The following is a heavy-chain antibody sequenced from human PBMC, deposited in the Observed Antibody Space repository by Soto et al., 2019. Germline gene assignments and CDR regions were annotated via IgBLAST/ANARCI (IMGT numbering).Heavy chain of an antibody. Sequence: GESLKISCKGSGYSFTSYCISLMRQMPGKGLEWMGRIDPSDSYTNYSPSFQGHVTISADKSISTAYLQWSSLKASDTAMYYCARQSDSSSWYYFDYWGQGTLVTVPQ. V-gene: IGHV5-10-1*01. CDR1: GYSFTSYC. D-gene: IGHD6-13*01. J-gene: IGHJ4*02. CDR3: ARQSDSSSWYYFDY. CDR2: IDPSDSYT.